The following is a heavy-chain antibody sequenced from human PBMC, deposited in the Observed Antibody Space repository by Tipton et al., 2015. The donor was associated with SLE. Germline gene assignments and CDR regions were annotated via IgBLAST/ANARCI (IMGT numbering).Heavy chain of an antibody. D-gene: IGHD4-17*01. CDR1: GFTFSSYS. Sequence: QLVQSGGGLVKPGGSLRLSCAASGFTFSSYSMNWVRQAPGKGLEWVSSISSSSSYIYYADSVKGRFTISRDDSKSIAYLQMNSLKTEDTAVYYCTSRRDYGDFSPDAFDIWGQGTMVTVSS. CDR2: ISSSSSYI. J-gene: IGHJ3*02. CDR3: TSRRDYGDFSPDAFDI. V-gene: IGHV3-21*03.